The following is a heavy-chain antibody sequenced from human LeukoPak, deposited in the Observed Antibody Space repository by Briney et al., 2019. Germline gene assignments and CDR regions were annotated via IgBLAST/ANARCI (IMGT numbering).Heavy chain of an antibody. CDR2: ISDSGGST. V-gene: IGHV3-23*01. CDR1: GFIFSSHA. J-gene: IGHJ4*02. Sequence: GGSLRLSCAASGFIFSSHAMSWVRQAPGMGLEWVSDISDSGGSTYYADSVKGRFTISRDNSKNTLYLQMNSLRAEDTDTYYCAKAPSPSSDYGDYWGQGTLVTVSS. CDR3: AKAPSPSSDYGDY.